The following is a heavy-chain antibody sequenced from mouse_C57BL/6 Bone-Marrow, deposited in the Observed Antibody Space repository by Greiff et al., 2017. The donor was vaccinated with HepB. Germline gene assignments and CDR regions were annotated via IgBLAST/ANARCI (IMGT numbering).Heavy chain of an antibody. CDR2: ISSGGSYT. Sequence: EVQLVESGGDLVKPGGSLKLSCAASGFTFSSYGMSWVRQTPDKRLEWVATISSGGSYTYYPDSVKGRFTISRDNAKNTLYLQMSSLKSEDTAMYYCATNRPFAYWGQGTLVTVSA. J-gene: IGHJ3*01. CDR1: GFTFSSYG. V-gene: IGHV5-6*01. CDR3: ATNRPFAY.